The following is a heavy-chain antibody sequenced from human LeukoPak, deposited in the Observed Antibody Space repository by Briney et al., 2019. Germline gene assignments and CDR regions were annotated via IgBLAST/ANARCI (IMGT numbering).Heavy chain of an antibody. CDR2: IYSSGSA. J-gene: IGHJ5*02. Sequence: SETLSLTCTVSGGSINNYYWSWIRQPAGEGLEWIGRIYSSGSASYNPSLKSRVTLSGDTSKNQLSLKLRYVTAADTAVYYCTIEPSPWGQGTLVTVSS. CDR1: GGSINNYY. V-gene: IGHV4-4*07. CDR3: TIEPSP.